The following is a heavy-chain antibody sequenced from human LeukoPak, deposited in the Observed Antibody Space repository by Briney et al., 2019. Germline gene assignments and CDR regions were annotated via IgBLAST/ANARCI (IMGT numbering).Heavy chain of an antibody. CDR1: GFTFSSYG. CDR3: ARDLRGRVDY. D-gene: IGHD3-10*01. Sequence: PGGSLRLSCAASGFTFSSYGMSWVRQAPGKGLEWVANINQYESEKYYVDSVKGRFTISRDNAKNSLYLQMNSLRAEDTAVYYCARDLRGRVDYWGQGTLVTVSS. CDR2: INQYESEK. J-gene: IGHJ4*02. V-gene: IGHV3-7*01.